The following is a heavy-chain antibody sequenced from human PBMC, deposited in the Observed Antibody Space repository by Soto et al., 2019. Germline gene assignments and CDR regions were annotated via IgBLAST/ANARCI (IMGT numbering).Heavy chain of an antibody. Sequence: QVQLQESGPGLVKPSGTLSLTCAVSGGSVSSSNWWSWVRQPPGKGLEWIGEIYQSGRTNYNPSRKGRVATAVDKLADRLSQNLHSPTAADTAVYYWATMDYNESTAFLESWGQGTLVTISS. CDR2: IYQSGRT. J-gene: IGHJ4*02. V-gene: IGHV4-4*02. CDR3: ATMDYNESTAFLES. D-gene: IGHD3-22*01. CDR1: GGSVSSSNW.